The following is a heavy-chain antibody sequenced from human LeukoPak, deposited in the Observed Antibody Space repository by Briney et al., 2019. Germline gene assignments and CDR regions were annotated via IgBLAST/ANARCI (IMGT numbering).Heavy chain of an antibody. CDR1: GFTFSSYS. D-gene: IGHD5-18*01. Sequence: QPGGSLRLSCAASGFTFSSYSMHWVRQAPGKGLEWVAFIRYDGSNKYYADSVKGRFTISRDNSKNTLYLQMNSLRAEDTAVYYCAKDLHAWIQLWSGLDAFDIWGQGTMVTVSS. CDR2: IRYDGSNK. CDR3: AKDLHAWIQLWSGLDAFDI. V-gene: IGHV3-30*02. J-gene: IGHJ3*02.